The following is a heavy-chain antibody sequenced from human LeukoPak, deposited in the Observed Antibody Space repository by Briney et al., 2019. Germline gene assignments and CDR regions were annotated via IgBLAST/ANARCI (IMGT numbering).Heavy chain of an antibody. CDR1: GFTFSSYA. Sequence: GGSLRLSCAASGFTFSSYAMSWVRQAPGKGLEWVSAISGSGGSTYYADSVKGRFTISRDNSKNTLYLQMNSLRAEDTAVYYCARDKAFSGLSNRDMDVWGKGTTVTVSS. J-gene: IGHJ6*03. CDR3: ARDKAFSGLSNRDMDV. D-gene: IGHD2/OR15-2a*01. V-gene: IGHV3-23*01. CDR2: ISGSGGST.